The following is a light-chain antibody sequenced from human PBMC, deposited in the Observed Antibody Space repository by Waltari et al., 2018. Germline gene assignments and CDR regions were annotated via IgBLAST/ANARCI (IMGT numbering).Light chain of an antibody. J-gene: IGKJ5*01. CDR3: QQYKSYSIT. CDR2: AAS. Sequence: DIQMTQSPSSLSASVGDRVTITCRASQSISHYLNWYQQKPGKAPKLLIYAASTLQSGVPSRFSGSGSGTDFTLTISSLQPDDFATYYCQQYKSYSITFGQGTRLEIK. CDR1: QSISHY. V-gene: IGKV1-39*01.